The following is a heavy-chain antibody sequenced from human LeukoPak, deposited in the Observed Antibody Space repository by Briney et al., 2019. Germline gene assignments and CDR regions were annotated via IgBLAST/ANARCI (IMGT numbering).Heavy chain of an antibody. CDR2: ISSRSSTI. Sequence: GGSLRLSCAASGSTFSTYSMNWVRQAPGKGLEWVSYISSRSSTIYYADSVKGRFTISRDNAKNSLYLQMNSLRDEDTAVYYCAKDLGYGDSFGVDYWGQGTPVTVSS. J-gene: IGHJ4*02. D-gene: IGHD4-17*01. V-gene: IGHV3-48*02. CDR3: AKDLGYGDSFGVDY. CDR1: GSTFSTYS.